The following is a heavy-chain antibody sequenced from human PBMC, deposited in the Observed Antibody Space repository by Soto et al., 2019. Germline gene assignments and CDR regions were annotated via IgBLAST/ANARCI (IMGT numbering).Heavy chain of an antibody. D-gene: IGHD3-10*01. Sequence: QVRLQQWGAGLLKPSETLPLTCAVYGGSFSDYYWSWIRQPPGKGLEWIGEINHSGSTNYNPSLMRRATISVDTPKTQFSLKLNSVTAADTAVYYCAREVPSRYFDLWGRGTPVTVSS. CDR1: GGSFSDYY. J-gene: IGHJ2*01. CDR2: INHSGST. V-gene: IGHV4-34*01. CDR3: AREVPSRYFDL.